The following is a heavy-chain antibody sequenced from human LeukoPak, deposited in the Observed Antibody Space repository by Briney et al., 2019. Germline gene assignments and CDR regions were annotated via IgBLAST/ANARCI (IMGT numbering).Heavy chain of an antibody. CDR3: ARTDSAGPGRNHFDH. CDR2: INPSSYST. V-gene: IGHV1-46*01. Sequence: GASVKVSCKASGYTFTNYFMHWVRQAPGQGFEWMGIINPSSYSTTYAPKFQGRVTLTRDTSTSTVYLELSSLRSEDTAVYFCARTDSAGPGRNHFDHWGQGTLVTVSS. CDR1: GYTFTNYF. D-gene: IGHD6-13*01. J-gene: IGHJ5*02.